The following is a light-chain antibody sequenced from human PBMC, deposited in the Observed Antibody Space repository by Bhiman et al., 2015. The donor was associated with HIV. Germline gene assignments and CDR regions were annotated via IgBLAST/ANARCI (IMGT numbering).Light chain of an antibody. Sequence: QSALTQPASVSGSPGQSITISCTGTSSDVGSYNLLSWFQQHPGKAPRLMIFEVNKRPSGVSDRFSGSKSDNTASLTISGLQAEDEADYYCSSYTSSSTYVFGTGTKVTVL. CDR2: EVN. J-gene: IGLJ1*01. CDR1: SSDVGSYNL. CDR3: SSYTSSSTYV. V-gene: IGLV2-14*02.